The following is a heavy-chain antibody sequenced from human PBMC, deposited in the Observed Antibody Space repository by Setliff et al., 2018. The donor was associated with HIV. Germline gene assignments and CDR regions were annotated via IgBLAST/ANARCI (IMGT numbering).Heavy chain of an antibody. V-gene: IGHV4-34*01. D-gene: IGHD5-12*01. CDR1: GGSFSGYY. CDR2: IYYSGST. J-gene: IGHJ6*03. CDR3: ARQGGYSGYGFYYYYYYMDV. Sequence: SETLSLTCAVYGGSFSGYYWSWIRQPPGKGLEWIGSIYYSGSTYYNPSLKSRVTISVDTSKNQFSLKLSSVTAADTAVYYCARQGGYSGYGFYYYYYYMDVWGKGTTVTVSS.